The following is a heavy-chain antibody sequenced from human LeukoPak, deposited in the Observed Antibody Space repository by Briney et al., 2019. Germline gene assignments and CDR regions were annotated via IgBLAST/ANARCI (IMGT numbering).Heavy chain of an antibody. Sequence: ASVKVSCKASGYTFTGYYMHWVRQAPGQGLEWMGWINPNSGGTNYAQKFQGRVTMTRDTSISTAYMELSRLRSDDTAVYYCARDRENFWSGYYVGYYYYMDVWGKGTTVTVSS. D-gene: IGHD3-3*01. J-gene: IGHJ6*03. V-gene: IGHV1-2*02. CDR2: INPNSGGT. CDR3: ARDRENFWSGYYVGYYYYMDV. CDR1: GYTFTGYY.